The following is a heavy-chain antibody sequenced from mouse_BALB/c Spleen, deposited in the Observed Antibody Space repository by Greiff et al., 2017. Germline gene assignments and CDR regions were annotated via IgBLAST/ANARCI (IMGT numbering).Heavy chain of an antibody. V-gene: IGHV5-12-1*01. CDR2: ISNGGGST. CDR3: ARRDEGYAMDY. J-gene: IGHJ4*01. CDR1: GFAFSSYD. Sequence: EVKVVESGGGLVKPGGSLKLSCAASGFAFSSYDMSWVRQTPEKRLEWVAYISNGGGSTYYPDTVKGRFTISRDNAKNTLYLQMSSLKSEDTAMYYCARRDEGYAMDYWGQGTSVTVSS.